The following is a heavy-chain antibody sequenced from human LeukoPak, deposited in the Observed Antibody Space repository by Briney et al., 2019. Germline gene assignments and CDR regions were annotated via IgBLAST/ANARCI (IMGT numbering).Heavy chain of an antibody. CDR3: AKDQKWGPADYYFDS. V-gene: IGHV3-30-3*01. CDR2: ISYDGSNK. D-gene: IGHD2-2*01. J-gene: IGHJ4*02. CDR1: GFTFSSYA. Sequence: GGSLRLSCAASGFTFSSYAMHWVRQAPGKGLEWVAVISYDGSNKYYADSVKGRFTISRDNSKNTLDLQMNSLRAEDTAVYYCAKDQKWGPADYYFDSWGQGTLVTVSS.